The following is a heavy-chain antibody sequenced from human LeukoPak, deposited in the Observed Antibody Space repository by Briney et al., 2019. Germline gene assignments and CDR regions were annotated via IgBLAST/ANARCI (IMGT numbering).Heavy chain of an antibody. CDR2: IYYSGST. D-gene: IGHD5-12*01. Sequence: PSETLSLTCTVSGGSINNYYWSWIRQPPGKGLEWIGYIYYSGSTNYNPSLKSRLTISVDTSKNQFSLKLSSVTAADTAVYYCASVSGYHDAFDIWGQGTMVTVSS. J-gene: IGHJ3*02. CDR3: ASVSGYHDAFDI. CDR1: GGSINNYY. V-gene: IGHV4-59*08.